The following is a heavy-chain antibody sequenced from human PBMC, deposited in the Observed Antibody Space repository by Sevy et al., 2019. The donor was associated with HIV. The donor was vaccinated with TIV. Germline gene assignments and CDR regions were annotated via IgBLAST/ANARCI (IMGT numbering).Heavy chain of an antibody. V-gene: IGHV4-34*01. CDR3: AVGAILSR. D-gene: IGHD1-26*01. CDR2: INHSGST. Sequence: SETLSLTCAVYGGSFSGYYWSWIRQPPGKGLEWIGEINHSGSTNYNPSLKSRVTISVDTSKNQFSLKLSSVTAADTAVYYCAVGAILSRWGQGTLVTVSS. CDR1: GGSFSGYY. J-gene: IGHJ4*02.